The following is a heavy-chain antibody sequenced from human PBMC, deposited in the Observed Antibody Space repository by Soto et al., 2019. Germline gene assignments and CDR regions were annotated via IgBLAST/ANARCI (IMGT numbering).Heavy chain of an antibody. CDR1: GGSISSDDYY. J-gene: IGHJ4*02. Sequence: PSETLSLTCTVSGGSISSDDYYWSWIRKPPGKGLEWIGYIYYNGRTDYNPSLKSRVIISIDTSKNQFSLNLNSVSAADTAVYYCARDRSNSPDYFDYWGQGTLVTVSS. D-gene: IGHD6-6*01. CDR2: IYYNGRT. V-gene: IGHV4-30-4*01. CDR3: ARDRSNSPDYFDY.